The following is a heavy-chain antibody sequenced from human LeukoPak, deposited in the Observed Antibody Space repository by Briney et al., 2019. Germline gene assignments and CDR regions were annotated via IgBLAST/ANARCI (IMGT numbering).Heavy chain of an antibody. CDR1: GFTFSSYA. V-gene: IGHV3-30-3*01. CDR3: ARGVDFWSGYYGGDY. J-gene: IGHJ4*02. CDR2: ISYDGSNK. Sequence: GRSLRLSCAASGFTFSSYAMHWVRQAPGKGLEWVAVISYDGSNKYYADSVKGRFTISRDNSKNTLYLQMNSLRAEDTAVYYCARGVDFWSGYYGGDYWGQGTLATVSS. D-gene: IGHD3-3*01.